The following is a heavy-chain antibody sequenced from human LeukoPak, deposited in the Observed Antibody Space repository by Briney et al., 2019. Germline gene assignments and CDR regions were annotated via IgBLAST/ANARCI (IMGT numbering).Heavy chain of an antibody. Sequence: PGGSLRLSCAASGFTVSSNYMSWVRQAPGKGQEWVSVIYSGGSTYYADSVKGRFTISRDNSKNTLYLQMNSLRAEDTAVYYCARAPENYYYYYMDVWGKGTTVTVSS. V-gene: IGHV3-53*01. CDR1: GFTVSSNY. D-gene: IGHD1-14*01. CDR3: ARAPENYYYYYMDV. CDR2: IYSGGST. J-gene: IGHJ6*03.